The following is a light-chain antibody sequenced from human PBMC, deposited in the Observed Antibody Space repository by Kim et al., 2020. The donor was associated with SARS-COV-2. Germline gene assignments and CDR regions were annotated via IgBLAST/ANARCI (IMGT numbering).Light chain of an antibody. Sequence: QSVLTQPPSVSEAPRQRVTISCSGSNSNIGKNAVNWYQQFPGKDPKLLIYYDDLLPSGVSDRFSASKSGTSASLAISGLQSEDEADYYCSTWDDRLNGVVFGGGTQLTVL. V-gene: IGLV1-36*01. CDR3: STWDDRLNGVV. J-gene: IGLJ3*02. CDR1: NSNIGKNA. CDR2: YDD.